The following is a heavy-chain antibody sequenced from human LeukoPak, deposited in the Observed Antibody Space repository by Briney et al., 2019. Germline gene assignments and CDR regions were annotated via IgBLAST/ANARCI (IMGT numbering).Heavy chain of an antibody. CDR1: GYTFTIYG. Sequence: ASVTVSCKASGYTFTIYGITWVRQAPGQGLEWMAWINTYNGKTNYAQKVQDRVTLATDTSTRTADMELRTLTSDDTADYYCARGKVTTPPYYYGLDVWGQGTTVIVSS. CDR2: INTYNGKT. D-gene: IGHD2-21*02. J-gene: IGHJ6*02. CDR3: ARGKVTTPPYYYGLDV. V-gene: IGHV1-18*01.